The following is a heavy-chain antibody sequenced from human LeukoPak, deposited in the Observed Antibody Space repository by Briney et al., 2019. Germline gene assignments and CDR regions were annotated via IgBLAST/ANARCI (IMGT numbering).Heavy chain of an antibody. CDR2: ISGGGGST. J-gene: IGHJ4*02. V-gene: IGHV3-23*01. D-gene: IGHD3-22*01. CDR3: AKGSRYYDSSGYYKEIETSDY. CDR1: GFTFSSYA. Sequence: HGGSLRLSCAASGFTFSSYAMRWLRPAPGKGLEWVSAISGGGGSTYYADSVKGRFTISRDNSKNTLYLQMDSLRAEDTAVYYCAKGSRYYDSSGYYKEIETSDYWGQGTLVTVSS.